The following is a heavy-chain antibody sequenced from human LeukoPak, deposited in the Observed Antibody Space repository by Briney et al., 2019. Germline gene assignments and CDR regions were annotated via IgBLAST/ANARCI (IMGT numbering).Heavy chain of an antibody. V-gene: IGHV3-7*01. D-gene: IGHD2-21*01. J-gene: IGHJ3*02. CDR3: ARDRRVGGWGGAFDM. CDR2: IKQDGSQK. CDR1: GFTLSSYW. Sequence: GGSLRLSCVTSGFTLSSYWMNWVRQAPGKGLQYVANIKQDGSQKFYVDSMKGRFTISRDNAKNSLYLEIDSLRVEDTAVYYCARDRRVGGWGGAFDMWGHGTQVTVSS.